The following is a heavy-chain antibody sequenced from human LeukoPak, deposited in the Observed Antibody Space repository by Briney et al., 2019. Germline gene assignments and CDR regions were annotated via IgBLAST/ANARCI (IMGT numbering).Heavy chain of an antibody. Sequence: GASVKVSCKASGYTFTSYGISWARQAPGQGLEWMGWISAYNGNTNYAQKLQGRVTMTTDTSTSTAYMELRSLRSDDTAVYYCARDLRYYDSSGYYHKYFDYWGQGTLVTVSS. D-gene: IGHD3-22*01. J-gene: IGHJ4*02. CDR1: GYTFTSYG. CDR2: ISAYNGNT. V-gene: IGHV1-18*01. CDR3: ARDLRYYDSSGYYHKYFDY.